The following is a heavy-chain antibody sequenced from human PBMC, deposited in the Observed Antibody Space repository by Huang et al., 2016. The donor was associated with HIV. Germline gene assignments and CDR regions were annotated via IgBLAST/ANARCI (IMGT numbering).Heavy chain of an antibody. CDR2: IYYSRNN. D-gene: IGHD6-19*01. V-gene: IGHV4-39*01. Sequence: LQLQESGPGLVKSSETLSLICTVSGGSISSSRYYWGWIRQPPGKGPEWIGSIYYSRNNYYNPPLKRRVTISVDTSKNQFALKVNSVTAADTAVYYCARHGRVAGHYYNNMDVWGRGTTVTVSS. J-gene: IGHJ6*02. CDR3: ARHGRVAGHYYNNMDV. CDR1: GGSISSSRYY.